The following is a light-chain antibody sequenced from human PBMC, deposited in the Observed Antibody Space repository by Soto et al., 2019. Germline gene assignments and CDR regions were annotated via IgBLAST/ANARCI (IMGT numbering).Light chain of an antibody. Sequence: QSVLTQPASVSGSPGQSITIPCTGTSSDVGGYDFVSWYQQHPGQAPKLMIYEVIHRPSGVSHRFSGSKSGNTASLTISGLQAEDEAHYYCSSYTSRTSLWLFGGETKLTVL. CDR3: SSYTSRTSLWL. CDR2: EVI. J-gene: IGLJ2*01. CDR1: SSDVGGYDF. V-gene: IGLV2-14*01.